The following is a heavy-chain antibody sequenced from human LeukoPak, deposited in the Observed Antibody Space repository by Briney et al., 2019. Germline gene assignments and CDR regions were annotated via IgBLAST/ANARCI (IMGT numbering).Heavy chain of an antibody. CDR1: GFTFDDYA. CDR3: AKDIGIFTDILTGYYCFDY. D-gene: IGHD3-9*01. J-gene: IGHJ4*02. CDR2: ISWNSGSI. V-gene: IGHV3-9*01. Sequence: GGSLRLSCAASGFTFDDYAMHWVRQAPGKGLERVSGISWNSGSIGYADSVKGRFTISRDDAKSSLYLQMNSLRPEDTALYYCAKDIGIFTDILTGYYCFDYWGQGTLVTVSS.